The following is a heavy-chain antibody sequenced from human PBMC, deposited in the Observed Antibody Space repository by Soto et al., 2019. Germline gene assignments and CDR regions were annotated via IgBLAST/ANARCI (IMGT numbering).Heavy chain of an antibody. CDR3: AKDLSWGQSDY. CDR2: INPDGTTT. V-gene: IGHV3-74*01. CDR1: GFTFSSYG. D-gene: IGHD3-16*01. Sequence: GGSLRLSCAASGFTFSSYGMHWFRQDPGMGLVWVATINPDGTTTQYADFVKGRFTVSRDNARTTLFLHMNGLRAEDTALYYCAKDLSWGQSDYWGRGTLVTVSS. J-gene: IGHJ4*02.